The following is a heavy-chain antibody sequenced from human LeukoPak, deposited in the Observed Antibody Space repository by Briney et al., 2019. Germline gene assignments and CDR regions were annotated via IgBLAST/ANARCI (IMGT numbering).Heavy chain of an antibody. D-gene: IGHD3-22*01. CDR1: GYTFSGHY. CDR3: ASCYYDSSGYYYFDY. Sequence: ASVKVSCKASGYTFSGHYMHWVRQAPGQGLEWMGWIKPSSGATNYAQKFRGRVTMTRDTSNRTSYMELSRLRSDDTALYYCASCYYDSSGYYYFDYWGQGTLVTVCS. J-gene: IGHJ4*02. V-gene: IGHV1-2*02. CDR2: IKPSSGAT.